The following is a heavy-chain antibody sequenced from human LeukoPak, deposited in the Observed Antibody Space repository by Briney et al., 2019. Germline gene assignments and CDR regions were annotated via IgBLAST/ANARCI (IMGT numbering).Heavy chain of an antibody. J-gene: IGHJ3*02. V-gene: IGHV4-39*07. CDR3: ARGGDSSDAFDI. CDR2: IYHSGST. CDR1: GGSISSSSYY. D-gene: IGHD6-13*01. Sequence: SETLSLTCTVSGGSISSSSYYWGWIRQPPGKGLEWIGSIYHSGSTYYNPSLKSRVTISVDTSKNQFSLKLSSVTAADTAVYYCARGGDSSDAFDIWGQGTMVTVSS.